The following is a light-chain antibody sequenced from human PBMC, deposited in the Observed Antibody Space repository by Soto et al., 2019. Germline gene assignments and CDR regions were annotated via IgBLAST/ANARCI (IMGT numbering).Light chain of an antibody. CDR1: TRDVGSYNL. CDR3: CSYAGSSTYV. J-gene: IGLJ1*01. CDR2: EVS. Sequence: QSLLTQPAPGSGSPGQSITISCPGTTRDVGSYNLVSWYQQHPGKAPKLMIYEVSKRPSGVSNRFSGSKSGNTASLTISGLQAEDEADYYCCSYAGSSTYVFGTGTKVTVL. V-gene: IGLV2-23*02.